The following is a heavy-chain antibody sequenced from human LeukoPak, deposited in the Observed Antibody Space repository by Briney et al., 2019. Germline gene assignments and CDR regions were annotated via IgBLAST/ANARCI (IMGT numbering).Heavy chain of an antibody. J-gene: IGHJ4*02. CDR1: GFTFSSYW. D-gene: IGHD2-15*01. CDR3: ARDIVVVVAATLDY. CDR2: IKQDGSEK. Sequence: GGSLRLSCAASGFTFSSYWMSWVRQAPGKGLEWVANIKQDGSEKYYVDSVKGRFTISRDNAKNSLYLQMNSLRAEDTAVYYCARDIVVVVAATLDYWGQGTLVTVSS. V-gene: IGHV3-7*04.